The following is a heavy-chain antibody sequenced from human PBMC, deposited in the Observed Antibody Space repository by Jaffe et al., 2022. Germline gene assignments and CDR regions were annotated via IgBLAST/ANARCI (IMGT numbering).Heavy chain of an antibody. V-gene: IGHV4-61*01. D-gene: IGHD6-13*01. J-gene: IGHJ6*03. CDR1: GGSVSSGSYY. CDR3: ARELGYSSRARVYYYYYMDV. CDR2: IYYSGST. Sequence: QVQLQESGPGLVKPSETLSLTCTVSGGSVSSGSYYWSWIRQPPGKGLEWIGYIYYSGSTNYNPSLKSRVTISVDTSKNQFSLKLSSVTAADTAVYYCARELGYSSRARVYYYYYMDVWGKGTTVTVSS.